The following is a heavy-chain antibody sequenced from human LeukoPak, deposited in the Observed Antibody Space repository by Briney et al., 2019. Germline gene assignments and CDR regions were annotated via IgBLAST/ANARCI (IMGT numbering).Heavy chain of an antibody. J-gene: IGHJ4*02. Sequence: GGSLRLSCAASGFTVSSTYMSWVRQAPGKGLEWVSVIYSGGTTYYADSVKGRFTISRDNSKNTLYLQMNSLRVEDTAVYYCASASGGSLGYWGQGTLVTVSS. CDR1: GFTVSSTY. CDR2: IYSGGTT. CDR3: ASASGGSLGY. V-gene: IGHV3-53*01. D-gene: IGHD2-15*01.